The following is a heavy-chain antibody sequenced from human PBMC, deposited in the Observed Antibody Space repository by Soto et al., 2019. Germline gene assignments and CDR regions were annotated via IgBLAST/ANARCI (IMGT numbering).Heavy chain of an antibody. CDR3: SRGGVARMVV. CDR2: ISAYNGNT. D-gene: IGHD2-15*01. Sequence: QVQLVQSGAEVKKPGASVKVSCKASGYTFTSYGISRVRQAPGQGLEWMGWISAYNGNTNSGQKLQGRVTMTTDTSKSADEGDQRSLASDDNAADYWSRGGVARMVVW. V-gene: IGHV1-18*01. J-gene: IGHJ6*01. CDR1: GYTFTSYG.